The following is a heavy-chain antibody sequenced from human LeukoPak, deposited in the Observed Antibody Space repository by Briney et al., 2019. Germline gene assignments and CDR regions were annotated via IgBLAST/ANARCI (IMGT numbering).Heavy chain of an antibody. V-gene: IGHV4-59*01. CDR1: GGSIGGYY. CDR3: ARDSWWDGSRTFSDWFGP. J-gene: IGHJ5*02. D-gene: IGHD3-10*01. CDR2: IVYTGRT. Sequence: SETLSHTCTVSGGSIGGYYWSWVRQPPEKGLEWIGKIVYTGRTNYNPSLKSRVTISIDTSKNQFSLRLNSVTAADTAVYYCARDSWWDGSRTFSDWFGPWGQGTLVTVSS.